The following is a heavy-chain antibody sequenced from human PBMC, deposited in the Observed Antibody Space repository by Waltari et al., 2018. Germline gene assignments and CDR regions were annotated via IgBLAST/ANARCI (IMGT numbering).Heavy chain of an antibody. V-gene: IGHV1-8*01. Sequence: QVQLVQSGAEVKKPGASVKVSFKASGYTFTSYDINWVRQATGQGLEWMGWMNPNSGNTGYAQKFQGRVTITRNTSISTAYMELSSLRSDDTAVYYCARVTTSRGWFDPWGQGTLVTVSS. CDR1: GYTFTSYD. CDR3: ARVTTSRGWFDP. CDR2: MNPNSGNT. D-gene: IGHD4-17*01. J-gene: IGHJ5*02.